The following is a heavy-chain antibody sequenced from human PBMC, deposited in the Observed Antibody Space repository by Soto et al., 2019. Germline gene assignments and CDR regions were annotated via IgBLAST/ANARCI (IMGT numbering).Heavy chain of an antibody. V-gene: IGHV4-61*01. CDR1: GGSVSSGTYY. CDR3: ARDFDYVDYFPRFDP. J-gene: IGHJ5*02. CDR2: IYSSGST. Sequence: QVQLQESGPGLLKPSETLSLTCTVSGGSVSSGTYYWSWIRQPPGKGLEWIGYIYSSGSTNYNPSPKIRVTISTDTSKNQFPLKLRSVTAADTAVYYCARDFDYVDYFPRFDPWGQGTLVIVSS. D-gene: IGHD4-17*01.